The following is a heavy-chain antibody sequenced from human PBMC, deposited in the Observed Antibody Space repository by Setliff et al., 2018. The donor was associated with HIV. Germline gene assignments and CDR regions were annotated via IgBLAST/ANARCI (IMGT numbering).Heavy chain of an antibody. CDR2: VNQRLTS. D-gene: IGHD3-16*01. V-gene: IGHV4-34*01. J-gene: IGHJ4*02. Sequence: PSETLSLTCAVNSGSFGSYYWSWLRQSPGKGLEWIGEVNQRLTSNSNPSLKSRVTMSIDESKSQFSLKLSSVTAADTAVYFCARDKGGGYFDSWGQGTLVTVSS. CDR3: ARDKGGGYFDS. CDR1: SGSFGSYY.